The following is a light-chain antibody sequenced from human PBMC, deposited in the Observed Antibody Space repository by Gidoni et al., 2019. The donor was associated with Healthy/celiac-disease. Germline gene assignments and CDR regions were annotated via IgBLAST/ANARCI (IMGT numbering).Light chain of an antibody. V-gene: IGKV3-11*01. Sequence: PPTLSVSPGERATLSCRASQSVSSYLAWYQQKPGKAPRLLIYDASNRATGIPARFSGSGSGTDFTLTISSLEPEDFAVYYCQQRSNWVLTFGGGTKVEIK. CDR1: QSVSSY. CDR2: DAS. J-gene: IGKJ4*01. CDR3: QQRSNWVLT.